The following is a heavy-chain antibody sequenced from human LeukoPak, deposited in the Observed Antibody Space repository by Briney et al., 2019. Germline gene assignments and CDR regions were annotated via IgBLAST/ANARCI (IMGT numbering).Heavy chain of an antibody. Sequence: GGSLRLSCATSGFAFSSYAMTWVRQAPGKGLEWNSGIGSGSGGRTFYADSVKGRFSISRDNSKDTLNLQMNSLRAEDTAIYYCVQSTAWYRSSWYLIYWGQGILVTVSS. D-gene: IGHD6-13*01. CDR1: GFAFSSYA. V-gene: IGHV3-23*01. J-gene: IGHJ4*02. CDR2: IGSGSGGRT. CDR3: VQSTAWYRSSWYLIY.